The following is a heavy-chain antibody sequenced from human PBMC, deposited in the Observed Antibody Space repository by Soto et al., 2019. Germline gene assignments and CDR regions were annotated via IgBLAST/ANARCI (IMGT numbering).Heavy chain of an antibody. V-gene: IGHV4-34*01. Sequence: PEPLSLTCAVYGGSFSGYYWSWIRQPPGNGLEWIGEINHSGSTNYNPSLKSRVTISVDTSKDQFSLKLSSVTAADTAVYYCARAPGILKWLLLGFDYWGQGTLVTVS. CDR3: ARAPGILKWLLLGFDY. J-gene: IGHJ4*02. CDR2: INHSGST. D-gene: IGHD1-20*01. CDR1: GGSFSGYY.